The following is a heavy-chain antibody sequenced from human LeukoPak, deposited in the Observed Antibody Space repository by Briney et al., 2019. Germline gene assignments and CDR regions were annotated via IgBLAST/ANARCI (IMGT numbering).Heavy chain of an antibody. J-gene: IGHJ3*02. CDR2: ISSSGST. Sequence: SETLSLTCTVSGDSISSGDYYWSWIRQPAGKGLEWIGRISSSGSTNYNPSLKSRVTISVDTSKNQFSLKLSSVTAADTAVYYCARGGYSYGSNDAFDIWGQGTMVTVSS. V-gene: IGHV4-61*02. CDR1: GDSISSGDYY. D-gene: IGHD5-18*01. CDR3: ARGGYSYGSNDAFDI.